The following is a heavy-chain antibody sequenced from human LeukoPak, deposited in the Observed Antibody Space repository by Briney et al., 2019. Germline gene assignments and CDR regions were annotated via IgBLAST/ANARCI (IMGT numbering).Heavy chain of an antibody. J-gene: IGHJ5*02. CDR2: INPNSGGT. V-gene: IGHV1-2*02. CDR3: ARGRRIVVPAASQVDP. CDR1: GYTFTSYY. Sequence: ASVKVSCKASGYTFTSYYMHWVRQAPGQGLEWMGWINPNSGGTNYAQKFQGRVTMTRDTSISTAYMELSRLRSDDTAVYYCARGRRIVVPAASQVDPWGQGTLVTVSS. D-gene: IGHD2-2*01.